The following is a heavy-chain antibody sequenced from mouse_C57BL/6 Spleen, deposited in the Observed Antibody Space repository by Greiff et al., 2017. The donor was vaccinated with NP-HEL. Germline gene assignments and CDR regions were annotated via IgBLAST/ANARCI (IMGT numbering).Heavy chain of an antibody. CDR1: GYTFTSYW. CDR2: IDPSDSYT. V-gene: IGHV1-50*01. Sequence: VQLQQPGAELVKPGASVKLSCKASGYTFTSYWMPWVKQRPGQGLEWIGAIDPSDSYTNYNQKFKGKATLTVDTSSSTAYMQLSSLTSEDSAVYYCARITTVVARYFDVWGTGTTVTVSS. CDR3: ARITTVVARYFDV. D-gene: IGHD1-1*01. J-gene: IGHJ1*03.